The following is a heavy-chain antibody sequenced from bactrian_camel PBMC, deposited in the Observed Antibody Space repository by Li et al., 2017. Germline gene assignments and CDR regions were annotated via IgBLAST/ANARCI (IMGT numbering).Heavy chain of an antibody. CDR3: AAGWSYGVGTLLRRHYDY. V-gene: IGHV3S53*01. CDR2: IDRAGTT. D-gene: IGHD5*01. J-gene: IGHJ4*01. CDR1: GYTLPLH. Sequence: HVQLVESGGGSVQAGGSLKLSCVASGYTLPLHMAWFHQAPGKDHELVARIDRAGTTWYRDSVKDRFTISRDNANNTVYLELNSLETEDTAIYYCAAGWSYGVGTLLRRHYDYWGQGTQVTVS.